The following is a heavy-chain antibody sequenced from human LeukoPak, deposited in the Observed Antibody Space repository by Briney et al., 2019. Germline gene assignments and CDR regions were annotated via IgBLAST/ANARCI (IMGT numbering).Heavy chain of an antibody. V-gene: IGHV1-8*01. D-gene: IGHD3-3*01. CDR1: GYTFTSYD. Sequence: ASVKVSCEASGYTFTSYDINWVRQATGQGLEWMGWMNPNSGNTGYAQKFQGRVTMTRNTSISTAYMELSSLRSEDTAVYYCARTLTNYYDFWSGYFTSYYYYGMDVWGQGTTVTVSS. J-gene: IGHJ6*02. CDR2: MNPNSGNT. CDR3: ARTLTNYYDFWSGYFTSYYYYGMDV.